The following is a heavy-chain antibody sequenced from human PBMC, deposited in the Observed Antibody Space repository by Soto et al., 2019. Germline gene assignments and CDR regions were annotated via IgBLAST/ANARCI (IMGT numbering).Heavy chain of an antibody. CDR3: ARDRGSKYYYDSSGDAFDI. D-gene: IGHD3-22*01. CDR1: GYTFTGDY. V-gene: IGHV1-2*04. CDR2: INPNSGGT. J-gene: IGHJ3*02. Sequence: SVKVSCKASGYTFTGDYMHWVRQAPGQGLEWMGWINPNSGGTNYAQKFQGWVTMTRDTSISTAYMELSRLRSDDTAVYYCARDRGSKYYYDSSGDAFDIWGQGTMVTVSS.